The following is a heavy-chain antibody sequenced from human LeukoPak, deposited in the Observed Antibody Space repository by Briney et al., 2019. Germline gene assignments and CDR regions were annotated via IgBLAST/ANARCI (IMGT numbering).Heavy chain of an antibody. CDR2: IRTSDPTI. V-gene: IGHV3-48*01. J-gene: IGHJ4*02. CDR1: GFTFSSYS. D-gene: IGHD4-23*01. CDR3: VRDHRWGFDY. Sequence: PGGSLRLSCAASGFTFSSYSMNWVRQAPGKGLEWVSYIRTSDPTICYADSVKGRFTISRDDAKNSLYLQMNSLRVEDTAIYYCVRDHRWGFDYWGQGTLVTVSS.